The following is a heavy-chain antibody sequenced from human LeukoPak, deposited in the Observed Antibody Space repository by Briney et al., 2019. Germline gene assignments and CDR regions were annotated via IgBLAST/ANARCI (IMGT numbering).Heavy chain of an antibody. CDR2: INTSGST. D-gene: IGHD6-19*01. J-gene: IGHJ6*02. CDR3: ASMQSYYFGLDV. Sequence: PSQTLSLTCTVSGGSISSGSYYWSWIRQPAGKGLEWIGRINTSGSTNYNPSLKSRVTISVDTSKNQFSLKLSSVTAADTAVYYCASMQSYYFGLDVWGQGTTVTVSS. V-gene: IGHV4-61*02. CDR1: GGSISSGSYY.